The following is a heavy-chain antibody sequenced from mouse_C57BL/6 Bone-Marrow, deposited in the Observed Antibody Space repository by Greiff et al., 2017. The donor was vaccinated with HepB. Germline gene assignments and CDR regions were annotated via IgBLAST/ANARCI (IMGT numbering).Heavy chain of an antibody. D-gene: IGHD1-1*01. CDR1: GYTFTDYN. CDR3: ARREYYGSSYWYFDV. V-gene: IGHV1-22*01. Sequence: VQLQQSGPELVKPGASVKMCCKASGYTFTDYNMHWVKQSHGKSLEWIGYINPNNGGTSYNQKFKGKATLTVNKSSSTAYMELRSLTSEDSAVYYCARREYYGSSYWYFDVWGTGTTVTVSS. J-gene: IGHJ1*03. CDR2: INPNNGGT.